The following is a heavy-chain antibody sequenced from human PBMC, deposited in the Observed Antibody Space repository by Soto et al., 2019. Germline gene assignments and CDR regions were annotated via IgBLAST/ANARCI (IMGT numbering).Heavy chain of an antibody. Sequence: PSETLSVTCAVYGGYFSGFYWSWIRQPPGKGLAWLGEINHSGSTNYTPALNCRVTISVDTSKNQFSLKLSSVTAADTAVYYCARGDYYDSSGSRSPLYDYWGQGTLVTVSS. CDR3: ARGDYYDSSGSRSPLYDY. J-gene: IGHJ4*02. CDR2: INHSGST. V-gene: IGHV4-34*01. D-gene: IGHD3-22*01. CDR1: GGYFSGFY.